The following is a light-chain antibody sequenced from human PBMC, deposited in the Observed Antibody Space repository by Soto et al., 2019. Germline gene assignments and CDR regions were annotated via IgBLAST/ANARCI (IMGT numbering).Light chain of an antibody. CDR3: QQYGSSPIT. V-gene: IGKV3-20*01. CDR2: GAS. J-gene: IGKJ3*01. Sequence: EIVLTQSPGTLSLSPGERATLSCRASQSVSSSYLAWYQQKPGQAPRLLIYGASCRATGIPDRFSGSGSGTDFTLTSSRLEPEDFAVYYCQQYGSSPITFGPGTKVDIK. CDR1: QSVSSSY.